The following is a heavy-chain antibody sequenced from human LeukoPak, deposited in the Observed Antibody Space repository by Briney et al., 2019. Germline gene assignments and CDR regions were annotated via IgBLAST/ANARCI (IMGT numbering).Heavy chain of an antibody. CDR3: ARQVYSSSWSYYFEY. V-gene: IGHV4-59*01. CDR2: IHYSGST. CDR1: GGSISSYY. J-gene: IGHJ4*02. Sequence: SETLSLTCTVSGGSISSYYWSWIRQPPGRGLEWIGSIHYSGSTSYNSSLKSRVTMSIDTSKNQFSLKLSSVTPADTAVYYCARQVYSSSWSYYFEYWGQRILVTVSS. D-gene: IGHD6-13*01.